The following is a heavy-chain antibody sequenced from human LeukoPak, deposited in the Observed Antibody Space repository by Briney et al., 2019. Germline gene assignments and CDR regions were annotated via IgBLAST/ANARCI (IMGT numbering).Heavy chain of an antibody. CDR2: IKQDGSEK. V-gene: IGHV3-7*01. Sequence: GGSLRLSCAASGFTFSRFWMSWVRQAPGKGLEWLANIKQDGSEKYSVDSVKGRFTISRDNAQNSLYLQMGSLRAEDTAVYYCARNLRSFDFWSGSIDYWGQGILVTVSS. J-gene: IGHJ4*02. CDR1: GFTFSRFW. CDR3: ARNLRSFDFWSGSIDY. D-gene: IGHD3-3*01.